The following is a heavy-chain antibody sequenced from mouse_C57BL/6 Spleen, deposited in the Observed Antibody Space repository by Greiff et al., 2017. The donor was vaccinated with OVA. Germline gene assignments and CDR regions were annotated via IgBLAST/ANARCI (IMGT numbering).Heavy chain of an antibody. V-gene: IGHV5-17*01. CDR2: ISSGSSTI. J-gene: IGHJ4*01. Sequence: EVKLMESGGGLVKPGGSLKLSCAASGFTFSDYGMHWVRQAPEKGLEWVAYISSGSSTIYYADTVKGRFTISRDNAKNTLFLQMTSLRSEDTAMYYCAREITTVVGAMDYWGQGTSVTVSS. D-gene: IGHD1-1*01. CDR1: GFTFSDYG. CDR3: AREITTVVGAMDY.